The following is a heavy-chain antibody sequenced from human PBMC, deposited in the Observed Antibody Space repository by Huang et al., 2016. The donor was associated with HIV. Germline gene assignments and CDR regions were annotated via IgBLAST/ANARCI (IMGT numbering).Heavy chain of an antibody. CDR1: AFTFSGYN. CDR2: ISYSGSNI. D-gene: IGHD2-2*01. J-gene: IGHJ3*01. CDR3: ARAVQSTLRGFDV. Sequence: DVQLVESGGGLVKPGGSLRLSCAASAFTFSGYNMNWVRQAEGEGLECVTCISYSGSNIYYADSVKGRFTISRDNAKNAVVLQMNSLRAEDTALYYCARAVQSTLRGFDVWGRGTLVTVSS. V-gene: IGHV3-21*02.